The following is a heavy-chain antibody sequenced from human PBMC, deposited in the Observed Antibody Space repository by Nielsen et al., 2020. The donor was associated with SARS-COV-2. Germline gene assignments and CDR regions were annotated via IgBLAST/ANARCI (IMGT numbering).Heavy chain of an antibody. V-gene: IGHV3-64D*09. J-gene: IGHJ6*03. CDR3: VKDRWGPIRGANMDV. D-gene: IGHD3-10*01. Sequence: GGSLRLSCSASGFTFSDYGMHWVRQAPGKGLKYVSAISNNGDRTYYADSVKGRFTISRDNSKNSLFLQMSSLRDADTAVYYCVKDRWGPIRGANMDVWGRGTTVSLL. CDR2: ISNNGDRT. CDR1: GFTFSDYG.